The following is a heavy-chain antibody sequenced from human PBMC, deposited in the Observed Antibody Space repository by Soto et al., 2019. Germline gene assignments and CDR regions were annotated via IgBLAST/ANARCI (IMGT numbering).Heavy chain of an antibody. CDR1: GFTFSSYS. D-gene: IGHD2-15*01. J-gene: IGHJ6*02. CDR2: ISSSSSYI. Sequence: HAGSLRLSCAASGFTFSSYSMNWVRQAPGKGLEWVSSISSSSSYIYYADSVKGRFTISRDNAKNSLYLQMNSLRAEDTAVYYCASSRPSPLPAATHYGMDVWGQGTTVTVSS. V-gene: IGHV3-21*01. CDR3: ASSRPSPLPAATHYGMDV.